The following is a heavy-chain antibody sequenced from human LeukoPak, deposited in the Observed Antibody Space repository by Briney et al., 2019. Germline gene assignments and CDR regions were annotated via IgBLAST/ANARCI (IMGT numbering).Heavy chain of an antibody. Sequence: GGSLRLSCGASGFSFSNYGMHWVRQAPGKGLEWVAVISYDGSNKYYADSVKGRFTISRDNSKNTLYLQMNSLRAEDTAVYYCAKSISSPYCGGDCYFDYWGQGTLVTVSS. CDR2: ISYDGSNK. V-gene: IGHV3-30*18. D-gene: IGHD2-21*02. CDR3: AKSISSPYCGGDCYFDY. J-gene: IGHJ4*02. CDR1: GFSFSNYG.